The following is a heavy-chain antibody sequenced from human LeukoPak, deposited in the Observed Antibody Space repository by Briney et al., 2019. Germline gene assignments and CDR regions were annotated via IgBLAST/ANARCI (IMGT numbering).Heavy chain of an antibody. Sequence: GRSLRLSCAASGFTFSSYEMNWVRQAPGKGLEWVSYISSSGSAIYYADSVKGRFTISRDNAKNSLYLQMHSLRAEDTAVYYCARDPQAWETAFDIWGQGTMVTVSP. CDR3: ARDPQAWETAFDI. D-gene: IGHD1-26*01. CDR1: GFTFSSYE. CDR2: ISSSGSAI. V-gene: IGHV3-48*03. J-gene: IGHJ3*02.